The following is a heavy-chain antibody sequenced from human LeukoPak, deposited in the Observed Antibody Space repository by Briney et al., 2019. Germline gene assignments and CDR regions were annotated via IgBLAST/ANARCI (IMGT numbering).Heavy chain of an antibody. D-gene: IGHD2-2*01. V-gene: IGHV1-2*06. CDR3: ASQRSNIVIVPTAVSLDY. J-gene: IGHJ4*02. Sequence: ASVKVSCKASGYTFTGYYMHWVRQAPGQGLEWMGRINPNSGGTNYAQKFQGRVTTTRDTSISTAYMELSRLRSDDTAVYYCASQRSNIVIVPTAVSLDYWGQGTLVTGSS. CDR1: GYTFTGYY. CDR2: INPNSGGT.